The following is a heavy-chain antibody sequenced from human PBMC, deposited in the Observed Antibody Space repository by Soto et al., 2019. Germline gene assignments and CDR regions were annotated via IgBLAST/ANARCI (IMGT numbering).Heavy chain of an antibody. D-gene: IGHD6-19*01. CDR2: ISSDGTNK. J-gene: IGHJ4*02. Sequence: QVQLVESGGGVVQPGRSLRLSCVASGFSISTYAMHWVRQAPGKGLEWVAVISSDGTNKYYADSVKGRFTIARDNSKNTVYLYINSLGAEDTALFFCAKDKGSSGWYFDRWGQGTLVTVSS. CDR1: GFSISTYA. CDR3: AKDKGSSGWYFDR. V-gene: IGHV3-30*18.